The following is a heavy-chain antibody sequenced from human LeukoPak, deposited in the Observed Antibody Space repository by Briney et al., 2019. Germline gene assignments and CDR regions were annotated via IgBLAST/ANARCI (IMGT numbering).Heavy chain of an antibody. CDR1: GFTFSSYA. Sequence: GGSLRLSCAASGFTFSSYAMSWVRQAPGKGLEWVSAISGSGGSTYYADSVKGRFTISRDNSKNTLYLQMNSLRAEDTAVYYCATEMYYDYVWGSYPFFDYWGQGTLVTVSS. J-gene: IGHJ4*02. D-gene: IGHD3-16*01. CDR2: ISGSGGST. V-gene: IGHV3-23*01. CDR3: ATEMYYDYVWGSYPFFDY.